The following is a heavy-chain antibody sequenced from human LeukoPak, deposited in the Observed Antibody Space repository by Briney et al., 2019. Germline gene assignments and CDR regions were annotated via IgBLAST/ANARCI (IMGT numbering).Heavy chain of an antibody. J-gene: IGHJ4*02. V-gene: IGHV1-18*01. CDR2: ISAYNGNT. CDR3: ARVDLNDY. CDR1: GGTFSSYA. Sequence: GSSVKVSCKASGGTFSSYAISWVRQAPGQGLEWMGWISAYNGNTNYAQKLQGRVTINTDTSTSTAYMELRSLRSDDTAVYYCARVDLNDYWGQGTLVTVSS.